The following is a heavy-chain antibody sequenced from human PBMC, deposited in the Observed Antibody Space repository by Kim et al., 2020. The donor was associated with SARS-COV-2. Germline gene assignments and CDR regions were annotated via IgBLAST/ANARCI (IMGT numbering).Heavy chain of an antibody. Sequence: KYCANSVKGRFTISRDNSKNPLYLQMTSLRAEDTAVYYGARTPNYYYGMDVWGQGTTVTVSS. CDR3: ARTPNYYYGMDV. V-gene: IGHV3-33*01. CDR2: K. J-gene: IGHJ6*02.